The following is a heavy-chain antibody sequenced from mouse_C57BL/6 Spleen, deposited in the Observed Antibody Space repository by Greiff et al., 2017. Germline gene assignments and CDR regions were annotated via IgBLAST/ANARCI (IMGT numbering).Heavy chain of an antibody. D-gene: IGHD2-3*01. CDR1: GYSITSGYD. CDR2: ISYSGST. Sequence: EVQGVESGPGMVKPSQSLSLTCTVTGYSITSGYDWHWLRHFPGNKLEWMGYISYSGSTNYNPSLKSRISITHDTSQNHFFLKLNSVTTEDTATYYCARSDGYYRYVAVWGTGTTVTVSS. V-gene: IGHV3-1*01. J-gene: IGHJ1*03. CDR3: ARSDGYYRYVAV.